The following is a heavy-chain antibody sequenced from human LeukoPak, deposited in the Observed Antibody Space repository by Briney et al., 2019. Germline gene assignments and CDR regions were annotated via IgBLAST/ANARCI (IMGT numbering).Heavy chain of an antibody. CDR1: GGPISSYY. D-gene: IGHD4-17*01. CDR2: IYTSGSP. CDR3: ASSYGAANWYFDL. Sequence: SETLSLTCTVSGGPISSYYWSWIRQPAGKGLEWIGRIYTSGSPNYNPSLKSRVTMSVDTSKNQFSLKLNSVTAADTAVYYCASSYGAANWYFDLWGRGTLVTVSS. V-gene: IGHV4-4*07. J-gene: IGHJ2*01.